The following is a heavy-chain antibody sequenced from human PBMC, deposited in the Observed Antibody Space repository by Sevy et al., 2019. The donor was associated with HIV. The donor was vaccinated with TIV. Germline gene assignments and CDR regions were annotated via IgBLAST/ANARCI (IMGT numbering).Heavy chain of an antibody. Sequence: APVKVSCKTSGYTFTSYIISWVRQAPGQGLEWMGRISAYNGDTKYAQKLQGRVTMTTDTSTSTAYMELRSLKSDDTAVYYCARAPSGSQGPGQYFHHWGQGTLVTVSS. CDR2: ISAYNGDT. CDR3: ARAPSGSQGPGQYFHH. V-gene: IGHV1-18*01. J-gene: IGHJ1*01. CDR1: GYTFTSYI. D-gene: IGHD1-26*01.